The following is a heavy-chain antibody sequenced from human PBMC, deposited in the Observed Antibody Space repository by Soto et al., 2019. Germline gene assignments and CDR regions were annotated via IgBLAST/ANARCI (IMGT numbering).Heavy chain of an antibody. D-gene: IGHD1-1*01. J-gene: IGHJ4*02. CDR1: GGSVSSGSYY. V-gene: IGHV4-61*02. CDR3: ARESRSELGTVEY. Sequence: SETLSLTCTVSGGSVSSGSYYWSWIRQPAGKGLECLGRIYASGTTTYNPSLRSRVTMSVDTSKNQFSLNLNSVTAADTAVYYCARESRSELGTVEYWGQGTLVTVSS. CDR2: IYASGTT.